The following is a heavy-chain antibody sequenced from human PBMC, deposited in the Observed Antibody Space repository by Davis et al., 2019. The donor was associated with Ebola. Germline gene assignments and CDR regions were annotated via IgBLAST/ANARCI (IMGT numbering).Heavy chain of an antibody. CDR3: ARDIRYSTSSGFDY. Sequence: GESLKISCAASGFDFNFYGMNWVRQAPGKGLEWLAQISGSGSAINYEDPVKGRFTISRDNDKSSLFLNMNNLRAEDTAVYFCARDIRYSTSSGFDYWGQGTLVTVSS. D-gene: IGHD6-6*01. V-gene: IGHV3-48*01. CDR1: GFDFNFYG. CDR2: ISGSGSAI. J-gene: IGHJ4*02.